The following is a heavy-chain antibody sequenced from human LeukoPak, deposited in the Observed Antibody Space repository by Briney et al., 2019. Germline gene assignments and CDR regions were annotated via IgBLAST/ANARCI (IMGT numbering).Heavy chain of an antibody. CDR1: GYTFTGYG. J-gene: IGHJ4*02. D-gene: IGHD3-10*01. Sequence: ASVKVSCKASGYTFTGYGISWVRQAPGQGLEWMGWISAYNGNTNYAQKLQGRVTMTTDTSTSTAYMELRSLRSDDTAVYYCARQLLWGFGELLYFDYWGQGTLVTVSS. V-gene: IGHV1-18*01. CDR2: ISAYNGNT. CDR3: ARQLLWGFGELLYFDY.